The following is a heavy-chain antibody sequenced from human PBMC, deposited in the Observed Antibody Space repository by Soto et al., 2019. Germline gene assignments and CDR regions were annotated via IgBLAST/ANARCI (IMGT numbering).Heavy chain of an antibody. Sequence: QVQLQESGPGLVKPSETLSLTCTVSGGSISSYYWSWIRQPPGKGLEWIGYIYYSGSTNYNPSLKSRVTISGDRFKDQFSLKLSSVTAADTAVYYCARIGADWFDPWGQGTLVTVSS. CDR3: ARIGADWFDP. D-gene: IGHD3-10*01. CDR1: GGSISSYY. V-gene: IGHV4-59*08. CDR2: IYYSGST. J-gene: IGHJ5*02.